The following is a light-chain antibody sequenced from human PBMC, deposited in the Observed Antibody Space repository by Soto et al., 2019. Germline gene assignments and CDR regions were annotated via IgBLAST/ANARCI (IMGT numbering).Light chain of an antibody. CDR3: QQYNNWSPYT. CDR1: QSVSSN. Sequence: EIVMTQSPATLSVSPGERATLSCRASQSVSSNLAWYPQKPGQAPRLLIYGESTRATGIPARFSGSGSGTEFTVTITSLQSEDFAVYYCQQYNNWSPYTFGQGTKLEIK. J-gene: IGKJ2*01. V-gene: IGKV3-15*01. CDR2: GES.